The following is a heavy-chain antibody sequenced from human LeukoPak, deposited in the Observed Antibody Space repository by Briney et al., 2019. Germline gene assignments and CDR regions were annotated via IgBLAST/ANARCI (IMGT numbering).Heavy chain of an antibody. V-gene: IGHV1-46*01. CDR2: INPSGGST. CDR1: GYTFTSYY. J-gene: IGHJ5*02. Sequence: ASVKVSCKASGYTFTSYYMHWVRQAPGQGLEWMGIINPSGGSTSYAQKLQGRVTMTTDTSTSTAYMELRSLRSDDTAVYYCARDTGGFDPWGQGTLVTVSS. D-gene: IGHD1-1*01. CDR3: ARDTGGFDP.